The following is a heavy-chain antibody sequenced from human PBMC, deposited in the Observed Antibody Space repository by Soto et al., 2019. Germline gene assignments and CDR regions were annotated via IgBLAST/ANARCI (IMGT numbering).Heavy chain of an antibody. D-gene: IGHD6-6*01. Sequence: QVQLVESGGGVVQPGTSLRRSCSASGFTLSGVDMHWVRQAPGKGLEWVAVMSYDGRNQYYADSVKGRFTVSRDSSKSTLHLQMNSLRTEDAAVYYCAKGGWYTSSSRSDCWGQGTLVTVSS. J-gene: IGHJ4*02. CDR1: GFTLSGVD. CDR2: MSYDGRNQ. CDR3: AKGGWYTSSSRSDC. V-gene: IGHV3-30*18.